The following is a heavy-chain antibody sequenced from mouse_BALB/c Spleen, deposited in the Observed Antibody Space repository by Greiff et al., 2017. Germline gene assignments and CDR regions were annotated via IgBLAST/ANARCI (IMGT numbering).Heavy chain of an antibody. CDR1: GYAFSSSW. J-gene: IGHJ2*01. Sequence: QVQLKQSGPELVKPGASVKISCKASGYAFSSSWMNWVKQRPGQGLEWIGRIYPGDGDTNYNGKFKGKATLTADKSSSTAYMQLSSLTSVDSAVYFCAREGRLLRLLDYWGQGTTLTVSS. CDR3: AREGRLLRLLDY. V-gene: IGHV1-82*01. CDR2: IYPGDGDT. D-gene: IGHD1-2*01.